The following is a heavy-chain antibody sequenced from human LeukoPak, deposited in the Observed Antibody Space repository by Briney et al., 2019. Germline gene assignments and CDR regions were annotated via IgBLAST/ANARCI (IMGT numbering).Heavy chain of an antibody. CDR3: ARETYCAADCYSGFDF. Sequence: PSETLSLTCTASGGSINSYYWSWIRQPPGKGLEWIGYIYYIGSTNYNPSLKSRVTISVDTSKNQFSLKLSSVTAADTAVYYCARETYCAADCYSGFDFWGQGTLVTVSS. CDR2: IYYIGST. D-gene: IGHD2-21*02. V-gene: IGHV4-59*01. CDR1: GGSINSYY. J-gene: IGHJ4*02.